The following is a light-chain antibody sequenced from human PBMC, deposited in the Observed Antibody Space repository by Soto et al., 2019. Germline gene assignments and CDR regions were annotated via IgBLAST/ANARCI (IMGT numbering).Light chain of an antibody. J-gene: IGKJ4*01. CDR1: QSVSSSY. CDR2: GAS. Sequence: EIVLTQSPGTLSLSPGERATLSCRASQSVSSSYLAWYQQKPGQAPRLLIYGASSRATGIPGRFSGSGSGTDFTLTISRLEPEDFAVYYCQQYGSSRGLTFGGGTKVEIK. CDR3: QQYGSSRGLT. V-gene: IGKV3-20*01.